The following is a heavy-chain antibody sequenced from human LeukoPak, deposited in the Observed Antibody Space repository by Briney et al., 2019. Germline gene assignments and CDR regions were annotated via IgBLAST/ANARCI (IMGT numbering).Heavy chain of an antibody. D-gene: IGHD1-7*01. CDR1: GFTFSSND. Sequence: GGSLRLSCAASGFTFSSNDMHWVRQATGKGLEWVSAIGPAGDTYYPGSVKGRFTISRENAKNSLYLQMNSLRAGDTAVYYCARGKGGNWNYAIFNYWGQGTLVTVSS. V-gene: IGHV3-13*01. CDR3: ARGKGGNWNYAIFNY. J-gene: IGHJ4*01. CDR2: IGPAGDT.